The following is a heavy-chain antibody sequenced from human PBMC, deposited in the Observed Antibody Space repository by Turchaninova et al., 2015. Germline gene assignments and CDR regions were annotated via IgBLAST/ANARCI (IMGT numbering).Heavy chain of an antibody. J-gene: IGHJ4*02. D-gene: IGHD3-3*02. V-gene: IGHV3-53*01. Sequence: YMSWVRQAPGKGLEWVSIIYPSTDPNYADSTYYADSLKGRFTISRDNSKNTLFLQMDNLRVEDTAVYYCARGLAPNLAHYWGQGTLVTVSS. CDR1: Y. CDR3: ARGLAPNLAHY. CDR2: IYPSTDPNYADST.